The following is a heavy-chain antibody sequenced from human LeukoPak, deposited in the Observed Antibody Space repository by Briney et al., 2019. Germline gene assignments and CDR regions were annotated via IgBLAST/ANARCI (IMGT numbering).Heavy chain of an antibody. V-gene: IGHV3-30*14. CDR1: GFTFSNFA. CDR2: ISYDGSIK. CDR3: ARLIRGAFDI. D-gene: IGHD3-10*01. Sequence: GRSLRLSCAASGFTFSNFAMHWVRQASGKGLEWVAVISYDGSIKYYADSVKGRFTISRDNSKNTLYLQMNSLRAEDTAVYYCARLIRGAFDIWGQGTMVTVSS. J-gene: IGHJ3*02.